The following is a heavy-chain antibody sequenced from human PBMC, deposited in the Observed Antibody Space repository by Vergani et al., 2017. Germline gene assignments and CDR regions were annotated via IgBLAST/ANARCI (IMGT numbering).Heavy chain of an antibody. CDR2: INWNGGST. J-gene: IGHJ4*02. V-gene: IGHV3-20*04. CDR3: ARESNAYYDFWSGYYTQYYFDY. D-gene: IGHD3-3*01. Sequence: ELQLVESGGGVVRPGGSLRLSCAASGFTFDDYGMSWVRQAPGKGLEWVSGINWNGGSTGYADSVKGRFTISRDNAKNSLYLQMNSLRAEDTALYYCARESNAYYDFWSGYYTQYYFDYWGQGTLVTVSS. CDR1: GFTFDDYG.